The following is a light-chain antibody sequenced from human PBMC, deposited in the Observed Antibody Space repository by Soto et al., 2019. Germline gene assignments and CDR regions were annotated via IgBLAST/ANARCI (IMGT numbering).Light chain of an antibody. Sequence: EIVLTQSPGTLSLSPGERATLSCRASQSVSSSYLAWYQQKPGQAPRLLIYGASSRATGIPDRISGSRSGTDFTLTISRLEPEDVAVYYCQQYGSSPLTFGGGTKVEIK. CDR2: GAS. CDR3: QQYGSSPLT. J-gene: IGKJ4*02. V-gene: IGKV3-20*01. CDR1: QSVSSSY.